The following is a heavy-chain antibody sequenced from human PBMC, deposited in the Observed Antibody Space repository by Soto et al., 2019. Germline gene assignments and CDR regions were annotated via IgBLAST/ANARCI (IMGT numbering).Heavy chain of an antibody. CDR1: GGSISSGGYS. J-gene: IGHJ4*02. D-gene: IGHD6-19*01. CDR2: IYHSGST. CDR3: ARAGGLGAVAVDY. Sequence: QLQLQESGSGLVKPSQTLSLTCAVSGGSISSGGYSWSWIRQPPGKGLEWIGYIYHSGSTYYNPSRKSRVTRAVDRSKNQFSLKLSSGTAADTAVYSCARAGGLGAVAVDYWGQGTLVTVSS. V-gene: IGHV4-30-2*01.